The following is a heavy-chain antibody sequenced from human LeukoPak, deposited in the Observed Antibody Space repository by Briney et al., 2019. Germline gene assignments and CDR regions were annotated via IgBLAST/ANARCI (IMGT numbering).Heavy chain of an antibody. Sequence: SETLSLTCTVSGGSISSGSYYWSWIRQPAGKGLEWIGRIYTSGSTNYNSSLKSRVTISVDTSKNQFSLKLSSVTAADTAVYYCARVIVIAAAGDAFDIWGQGTMVTVSS. CDR3: ARVIVIAAAGDAFDI. CDR1: GGSISSGSYY. D-gene: IGHD6-13*01. CDR2: IYTSGST. V-gene: IGHV4-61*02. J-gene: IGHJ3*02.